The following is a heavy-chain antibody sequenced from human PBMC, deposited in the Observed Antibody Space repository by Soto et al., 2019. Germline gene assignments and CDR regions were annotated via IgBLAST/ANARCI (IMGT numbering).Heavy chain of an antibody. CDR2: IYYTGST. D-gene: IGHD6-13*01. V-gene: IGHV4-59*02. CDR1: GDSVNNYY. J-gene: IGHJ4*02. CDR3: AKYRRTEAEGFTLDY. Sequence: SETLSLTCTVSGDSVNNYYWSWIRQPPGKRLEWIGCIYYTGSTTYSPSLETRVTMSVDTSKNQFSLKLNSVNAADTAVYYCAKYRRTEAEGFTLDYWGRGTLVTV.